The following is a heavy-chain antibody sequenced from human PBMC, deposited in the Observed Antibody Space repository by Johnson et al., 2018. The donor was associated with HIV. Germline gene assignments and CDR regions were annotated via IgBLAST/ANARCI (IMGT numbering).Heavy chain of an antibody. J-gene: IGHJ3*01. Sequence: VQLVESGGGVVRPGGSLRLSCVGSGFTFDDYALSWVRQLPGKGLEWVSGISWNGGSTAYADSVKGRFTISRDNAKNSLYLQMHSLRVEDTASYYCARETAGATNDAFDVWGHGSLVTVSS. CDR1: GFTFDDYA. D-gene: IGHD1-26*01. V-gene: IGHV3-20*04. CDR2: ISWNGGST. CDR3: ARETAGATNDAFDV.